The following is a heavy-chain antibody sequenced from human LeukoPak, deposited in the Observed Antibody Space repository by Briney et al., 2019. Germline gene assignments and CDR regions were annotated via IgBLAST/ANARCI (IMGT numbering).Heavy chain of an antibody. CDR1: GFTFTQHY. D-gene: IGHD3-22*01. Sequence: GGSLRLSCAASGFTFTQHYMDWVRQAPGKGLEWVGRTRNKANSYTTEYAASVKGRFTISRDDSKNSLYLQMNSLKTEDTAVYCCARVFYDSSGYYLDYWGQGTLVTVSS. CDR3: ARVFYDSSGYYLDY. CDR2: TRNKANSYTT. J-gene: IGHJ4*02. V-gene: IGHV3-72*01.